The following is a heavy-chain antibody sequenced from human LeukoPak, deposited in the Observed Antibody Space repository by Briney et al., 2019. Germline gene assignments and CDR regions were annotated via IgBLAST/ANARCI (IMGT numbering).Heavy chain of an antibody. CDR2: INPNSGGT. CDR1: GYTFTGYY. D-gene: IGHD2-2*01. Sequence: GASVKVSCKASGYTFTGYYMHWVRQAPGQGREWMGWINPNSGGTNYAQKFQGRVTMTRDTSISTAYMELSRLRSDDTAVYYCARVGCSSTSCSSWFDPWGQGTLVTVSS. CDR3: ARVGCSSTSCSSWFDP. J-gene: IGHJ5*02. V-gene: IGHV1-2*02.